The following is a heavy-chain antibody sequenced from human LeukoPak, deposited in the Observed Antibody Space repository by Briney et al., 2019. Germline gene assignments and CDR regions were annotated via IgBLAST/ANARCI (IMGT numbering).Heavy chain of an antibody. CDR3: ARARSSYGYGDAFDI. J-gene: IGHJ3*02. Sequence: GGSLRLSCAASGFTFSSYWMHWVRQAPGKGLVWVSRINSDGSSTSYADSVKGRFTISRDNSKNTLYLQMNSLRAEDTAVYYCARARSSYGYGDAFDIWGQGTMVTVSS. D-gene: IGHD5-18*01. CDR2: INSDGSST. V-gene: IGHV3-74*01. CDR1: GFTFSSYW.